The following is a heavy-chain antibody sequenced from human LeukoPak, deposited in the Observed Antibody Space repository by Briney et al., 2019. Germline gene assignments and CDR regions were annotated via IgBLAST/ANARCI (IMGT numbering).Heavy chain of an antibody. CDR3: ARVGYTGNSKDY. J-gene: IGHJ4*02. D-gene: IGHD4-23*01. V-gene: IGHV3-30*03. Sequence: GGSLRLSCAASGFTFSSYGMHWVRQAPGKGLEWVAFISYDGSNKYYADSVKGRFTISRDNPKNTLYLQMNSLRAEDTAVYYCARVGYTGNSKDYWGQGTLVTVS. CDR2: ISYDGSNK. CDR1: GFTFSSYG.